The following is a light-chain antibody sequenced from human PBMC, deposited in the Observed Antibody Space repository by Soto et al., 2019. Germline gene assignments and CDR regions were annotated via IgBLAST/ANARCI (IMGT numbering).Light chain of an antibody. CDR3: GTWDSSLSAVV. V-gene: IGLV1-51*01. CDR2: DNN. CDR1: SSNIGNNY. Sequence: QAVVTQPPSVSAAPGQKVTISCSGSSSNIGNNYVSWYQQLPGTAPKLLIYDNNKRPSGIPDRFSGSKSGTSATLGITGLQTEDEADYYCGTWDSSLSAVVFGGGTQLTVL. J-gene: IGLJ2*01.